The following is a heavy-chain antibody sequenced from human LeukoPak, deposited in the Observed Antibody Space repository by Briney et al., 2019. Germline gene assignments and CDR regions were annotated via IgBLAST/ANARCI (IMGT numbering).Heavy chain of an antibody. CDR1: GFTFSSYS. D-gene: IGHD3-3*01. CDR3: ARARSYYTMIFGVVNDAFDI. J-gene: IGHJ3*02. V-gene: IGHV3-21*01. CDR2: ISSSSSYI. Sequence: GGSLRLSCAASGFTFSSYSMNWVRQAPGKGLEWVSSISSSSSYIYYADSVKGRFTISRDNAKNSLYLQMNSLRAEDTAVYYCARARSYYTMIFGVVNDAFDIWGQGTMVTVSS.